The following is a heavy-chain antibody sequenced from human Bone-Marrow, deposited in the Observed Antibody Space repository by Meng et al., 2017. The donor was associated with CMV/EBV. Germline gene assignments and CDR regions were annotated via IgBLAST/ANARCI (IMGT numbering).Heavy chain of an antibody. CDR3: ARGYCSSTSCYHYYFDY. CDR2: IKQDGSEK. Sequence: GGSLRLSCAASGFTVSSNYMSWVRQAPGKGPEWVANIKQDGSEKYYVDSVKGRFTISRDNAKNSLYLQMNSLRAEDTAVYYCARGYCSSTSCYHYYFDYWGQGTLVTVSS. V-gene: IGHV3-7*04. D-gene: IGHD2-2*01. CDR1: GFTVSSNY. J-gene: IGHJ4*02.